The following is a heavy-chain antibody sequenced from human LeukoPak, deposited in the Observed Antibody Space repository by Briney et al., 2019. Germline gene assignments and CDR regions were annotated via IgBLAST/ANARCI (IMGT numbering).Heavy chain of an antibody. D-gene: IGHD4-17*01. J-gene: IGHJ2*01. CDR1: GGSISSYY. CDR3: ARRGGDGPGGSYRYFDL. V-gene: IGHV4-59*08. CDR2: IYYSGST. Sequence: SETLSLTCTVSGGSISSYYWSWIRQPPGKGLEWIGYIYYSGSTNYNPSLKSRVTISVDTSKNQFSLKLSSVTAADTAVYYCARRGGDGPGGSYRYFDLWGRGTLVTVSS.